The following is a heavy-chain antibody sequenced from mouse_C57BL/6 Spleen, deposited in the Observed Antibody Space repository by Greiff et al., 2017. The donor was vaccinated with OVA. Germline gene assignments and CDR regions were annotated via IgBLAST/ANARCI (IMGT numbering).Heavy chain of an antibody. V-gene: IGHV1-63*01. CDR3: ARSDYYSNYGGYAMDY. D-gene: IGHD2-5*01. CDR2: IYPGGGYT. Sequence: VQLQQSGAELVRPGTSVKMSCKASGYTFTNYWIGWAKQRPGHGLEWIGDIYPGGGYTNYNEKFKGKATLTADKSSSTAYMQFSSLTSEDSAIYYCARSDYYSNYGGYAMDYWGQGTSVTVSS. CDR1: GYTFTNYW. J-gene: IGHJ4*01.